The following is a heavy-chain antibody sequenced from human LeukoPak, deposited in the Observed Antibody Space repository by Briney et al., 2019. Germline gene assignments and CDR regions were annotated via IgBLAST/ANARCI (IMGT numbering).Heavy chain of an antibody. CDR3: ARDNPGYYDSSGFDY. Sequence: PSETLSLTCTVSGGSISSYHWSWVRQPPGKGLEWVGYIYYSGSTNYNPSLKSRVTISVDTSKNQFSLKLSSVTAADTAVYYCARDNPGYYDSSGFDYWGQGTLVTVSS. CDR1: GGSISSYH. V-gene: IGHV4-59*01. CDR2: IYYSGST. D-gene: IGHD3-22*01. J-gene: IGHJ4*02.